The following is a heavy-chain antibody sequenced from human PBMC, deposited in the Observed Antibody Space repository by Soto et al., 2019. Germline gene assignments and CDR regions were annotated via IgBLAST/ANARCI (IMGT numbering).Heavy chain of an antibody. CDR3: AKEGDYYGSGSPHGFDP. CDR2: ISGSGGST. Sequence: PGGSLRLSCAASGFTFSSYAMSWVRQAPGKGLEWVSAISGSGGSTCYADSVKGRFTISRDNSKNTLYLQMNSLRAEDTAVYYCAKEGDYYGSGSPHGFDPWGQGTLVTVSS. CDR1: GFTFSSYA. D-gene: IGHD3-10*01. J-gene: IGHJ5*02. V-gene: IGHV3-23*01.